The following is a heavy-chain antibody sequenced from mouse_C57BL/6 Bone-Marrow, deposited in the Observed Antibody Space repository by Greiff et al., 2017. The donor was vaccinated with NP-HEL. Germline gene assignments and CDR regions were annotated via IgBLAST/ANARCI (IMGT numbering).Heavy chain of an antibody. CDR1: GYAFSSYW. J-gene: IGHJ3*02. Sequence: VNVVESGAELVKPGASVKISCKASGYAFSSYWMNWVKQRPGKGLEWIGQIYPGDGDTNYNGKFKGKATLTADKSSSTAYMQLSSLTSEDSAVYFCAGIYYYGGYWGQGTLVTVSA. CDR2: IYPGDGDT. D-gene: IGHD1-1*01. CDR3: AGIYYYGGY. V-gene: IGHV1-80*01.